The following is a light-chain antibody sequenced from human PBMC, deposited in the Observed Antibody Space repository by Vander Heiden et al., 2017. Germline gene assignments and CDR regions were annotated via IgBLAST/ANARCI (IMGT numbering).Light chain of an antibody. CDR2: DDS. CDR1: NIGSKT. CDR3: QVWDTSSDHVL. V-gene: IGLV3-21*03. J-gene: IGLJ2*01. Sequence: SYLLTPPPSLPVAPGKPARITCGATNIGSKTVHWYQQRPGQAPVLVVFDDSDRPSGIPERLSGSNSGNAATLTISRVEAGDEADYYCQVWDTSSDHVLFGGGTKLTVL.